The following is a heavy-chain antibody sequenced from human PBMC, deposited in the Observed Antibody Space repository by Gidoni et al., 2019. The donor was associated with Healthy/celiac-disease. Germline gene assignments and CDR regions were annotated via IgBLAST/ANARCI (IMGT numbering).Heavy chain of an antibody. CDR1: GGSISSSSYY. V-gene: IGHV4-39*01. CDR3: ARGRIAAAGGEIDY. Sequence: QLQLQESGPGLVKPSETLSLTCTVSGGSISSSSYYWGWIRQPPGKGLEWIGSIYYSGSTYYNPSLKSRVTISVDTSKNQFSLKLSSVTAADTAVYYCARGRIAAAGGEIDYWGQGTLVTVSS. J-gene: IGHJ4*02. CDR2: IYYSGST. D-gene: IGHD6-13*01.